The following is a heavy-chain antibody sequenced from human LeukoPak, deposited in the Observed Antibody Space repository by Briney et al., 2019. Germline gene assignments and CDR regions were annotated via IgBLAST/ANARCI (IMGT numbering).Heavy chain of an antibody. D-gene: IGHD4-17*01. CDR3: ARDHSQDYGERWFDP. CDR1: GYTFTSYA. V-gene: IGHV1-3*01. CDR2: INAGNGNT. J-gene: IGHJ5*02. Sequence: ASVKVSCKASGYTFTSYAMHWVRQAPGQRLEWMGWINAGNGNTKYSQKFQGRVTITRDTSASTAYMELSSLRSEDTAVYYCARDHSQDYGERWFDPWGQGTLVTVSS.